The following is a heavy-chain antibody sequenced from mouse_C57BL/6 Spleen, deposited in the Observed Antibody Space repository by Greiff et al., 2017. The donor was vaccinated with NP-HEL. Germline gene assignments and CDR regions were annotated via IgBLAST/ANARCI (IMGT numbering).Heavy chain of an antibody. V-gene: IGHV5-17*01. CDR2: ISSGSSTI. D-gene: IGHD2-2*01. CDR3: ARNDYGYGFAY. Sequence: EVKVVESGGGLVKPGGSLKLSCAASGFTFSDYGMHWVRQAPEKGLEWVAYISSGSSTIYYADTVKGRFTISRDNAKNTLFLQMTSLRSEDTAMYYCARNDYGYGFAYWGQGTLVTVSA. J-gene: IGHJ3*01. CDR1: GFTFSDYG.